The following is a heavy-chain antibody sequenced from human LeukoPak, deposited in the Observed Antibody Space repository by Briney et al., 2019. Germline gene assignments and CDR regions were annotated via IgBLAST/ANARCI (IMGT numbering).Heavy chain of an antibody. CDR3: ASLSRGIVVVITGLDALDI. J-gene: IGHJ3*02. CDR1: GGSISSGDYY. CDR2: IYYSGST. D-gene: IGHD3-22*01. Sequence: PSQTLSLTCTVSGGSISSGDYYWSWIRQPPGKGLEWIGYIYYSGSTNYNPSLKSRVTISVDTSKNQFSLKLSSVTAADTAVYYCASLSRGIVVVITGLDALDIWGQGTMVTVSS. V-gene: IGHV4-61*08.